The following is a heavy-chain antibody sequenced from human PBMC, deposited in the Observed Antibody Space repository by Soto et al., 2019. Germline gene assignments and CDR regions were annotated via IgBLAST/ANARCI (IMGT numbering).Heavy chain of an antibody. CDR3: ARSQNPVVVPAAIRVIEYYFDY. CDR2: ISAYNGNT. D-gene: IGHD2-2*02. J-gene: IGHJ4*02. CDR1: GYTFTSYG. Sequence: ASVKVSCKASGYTFTSYGISWVRQAPGQGLEWMGWISAYNGNTNYAQKLQGRVTMTTDTSTSTAYMELRSLRSDDTAVYYCARSQNPVVVPAAIRVIEYYFDYWGQGTLVTVSS. V-gene: IGHV1-18*01.